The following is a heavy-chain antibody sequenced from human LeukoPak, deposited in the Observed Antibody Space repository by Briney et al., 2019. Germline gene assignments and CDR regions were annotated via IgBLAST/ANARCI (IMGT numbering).Heavy chain of an antibody. D-gene: IGHD4-17*01. J-gene: IGHJ5*02. CDR1: GYTFTAYY. Sequence: ASVKVSCKASGYTFTAYYMHWVRQAPGQGLEWMGRINPNSGGTNYAQKFQGRVTITKDESTRTVYLELTSLTSDDTAVYYCARDVHGDYGSGWFDPWGQGTLVSVSS. CDR3: ARDVHGDYGSGWFDP. V-gene: IGHV1-2*06. CDR2: INPNSGGT.